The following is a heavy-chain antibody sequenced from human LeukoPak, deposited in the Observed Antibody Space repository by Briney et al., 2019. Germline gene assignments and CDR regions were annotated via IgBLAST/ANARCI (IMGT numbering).Heavy chain of an antibody. V-gene: IGHV3-11*01. D-gene: IGHD3-10*01. J-gene: IGHJ1*01. Sequence: GGSLRLSCAASGFTFSDYYMSWIRQVPGKGLEWVSYISSSGSTIYYADSVKGRFTISRDNAKNSLYLRMNSLRAEDTALYYCVRSITMFQHWGQGTLVTVSS. CDR1: GFTFSDYY. CDR3: VRSITMFQH. CDR2: ISSSGSTI.